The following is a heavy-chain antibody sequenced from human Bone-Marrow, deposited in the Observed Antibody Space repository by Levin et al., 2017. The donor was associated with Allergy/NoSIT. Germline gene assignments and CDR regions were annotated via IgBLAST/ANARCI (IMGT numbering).Heavy chain of an antibody. CDR3: TTGDSYYGYVSGTHRGTDWVDP. V-gene: IGHV3-15*01. CDR2: IKSKTDGGTT. J-gene: IGHJ5*02. CDR1: GFPFSNTW. D-gene: IGHD3-16*02. Sequence: GGSLRLSCAASGFPFSNTWMSWVRQAPGKGLEWVGRIKSKTDGGTTDYAAPVKGRFTISRDDSKDTLYLQMNSLKTEDTAVYFCTTGDSYYGYVSGTHRGTDWVDPWGQGTLVTVSS.